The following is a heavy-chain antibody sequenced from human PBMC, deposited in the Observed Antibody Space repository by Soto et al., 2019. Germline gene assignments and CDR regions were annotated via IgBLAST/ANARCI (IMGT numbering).Heavy chain of an antibody. D-gene: IGHD1-20*01. CDR2: VSGSGSAT. Sequence: EVHLLESGGGLVQPGGSLRLSCAASGFTFSSYAMSWVRQAPGKGLDWVSAVSGSGSATYYADSVKGRFTISRDNSKSTRYLQMNSLRAEDTAVYYCAGRDNSFGYWGQGTPVTVSS. CDR3: AGRDNSFGY. V-gene: IGHV3-23*01. J-gene: IGHJ4*02. CDR1: GFTFSSYA.